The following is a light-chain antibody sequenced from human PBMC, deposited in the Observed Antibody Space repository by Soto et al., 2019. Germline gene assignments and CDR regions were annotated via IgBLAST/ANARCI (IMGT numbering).Light chain of an antibody. V-gene: IGLV2-23*02. CDR3: CSFAGDSTVR. CDR1: SSDVGSYNF. CDR2: EVT. J-gene: IGLJ2*01. Sequence: LTQPASVSGSPGQSITISCTGTSSDVGSYNFVSWYQQQPGKAPKLMIYEVTKRPSGVSNRFSASKSGNTASLIISGLQAEDEADYYCCSFAGDSTVRFGGGTKVTVL.